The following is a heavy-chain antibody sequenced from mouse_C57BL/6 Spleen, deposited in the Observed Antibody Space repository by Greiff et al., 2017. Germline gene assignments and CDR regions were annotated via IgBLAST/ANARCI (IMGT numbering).Heavy chain of an antibody. CDR3: ARYYYGSRDYPMDY. D-gene: IGHD1-1*01. CDR1: GYTFTSYW. V-gene: IGHV1-50*01. Sequence: VQLQQPGAELVKPGASVKLSCKASGYTFTSYWMQWVKQRPGQGLEWIGEIDPSDSYTNYNQKFKGKATLTVDTSSSPVYMQLSSLTSEDSAVYYCARYYYGSRDYPMDYWGQGTSGTVSS. J-gene: IGHJ4*01. CDR2: IDPSDSYT.